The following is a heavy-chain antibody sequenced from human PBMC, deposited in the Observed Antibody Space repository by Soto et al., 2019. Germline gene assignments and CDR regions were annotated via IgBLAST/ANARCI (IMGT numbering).Heavy chain of an antibody. D-gene: IGHD6-6*01. V-gene: IGHV3-7*01. CDR2: IKQDGSEE. CDR1: GFTFSSYW. J-gene: IGHJ6*04. CDR3: AREIAARL. Sequence: EVQLVESGGGLVQPGGSLRLSCAASGFTFSSYWMSWFRQAPGKGLEWVANIKQDGSEENYVDSVKGRFTISRDNAKNGLYRQMHSLRVEDTAVYYCAREIAARLWGKGTTVTVSS.